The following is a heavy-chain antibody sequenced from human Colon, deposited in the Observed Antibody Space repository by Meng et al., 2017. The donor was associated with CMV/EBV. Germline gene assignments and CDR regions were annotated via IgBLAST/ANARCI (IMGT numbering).Heavy chain of an antibody. D-gene: IGHD3-3*01. Sequence: GESLKISCAASGFTFSSYAMHWVRQAPGKGLEYVSAISSNGGSTYYADSVKGRFTISRDDSKNTLFLEMNSLKTEDTALYYCALKGIFGVVIFWGQGTLVTVSS. CDR3: ALKGIFGVVIF. CDR1: GFTFSSYA. CDR2: ISSNGGST. J-gene: IGHJ4*02. V-gene: IGHV3-64*02.